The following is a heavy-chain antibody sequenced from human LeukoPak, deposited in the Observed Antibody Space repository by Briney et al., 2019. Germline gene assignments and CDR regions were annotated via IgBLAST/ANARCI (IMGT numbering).Heavy chain of an antibody. CDR1: GFSFSNYS. CDR3: ARFIAAPYYFDY. V-gene: IGHV3-21*01. CDR2: ISSSRSYI. Sequence: GGSLRLSCAASGFSFSNYSMNWVRQAPGKGLEWVSFISSSRSYIYYADSVKGRFTISRDNAKNSLYLQMNSLRAEDTAVYYCARFIAAPYYFDYWGRGTLVTVSS. D-gene: IGHD6-13*01. J-gene: IGHJ4*02.